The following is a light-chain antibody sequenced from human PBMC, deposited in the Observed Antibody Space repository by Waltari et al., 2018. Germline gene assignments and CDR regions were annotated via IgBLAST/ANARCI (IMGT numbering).Light chain of an antibody. J-gene: IGKJ2*01. V-gene: IGKV3-11*01. CDR2: DTS. CDR3: LQYYSTPHT. CDR1: QSVSRF. Sequence: DIVMTQSPATLSLSPGERATLSCRASQSVSRFLAWYQQKPGQAPRLIIYDTSNRATGIPARFSGSGSGTDFTLTISSLEPEDVAVYYCLQYYSTPHTFGQGTKLEIE.